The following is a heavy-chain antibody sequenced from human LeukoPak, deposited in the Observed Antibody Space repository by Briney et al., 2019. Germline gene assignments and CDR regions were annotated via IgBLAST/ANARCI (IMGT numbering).Heavy chain of an antibody. J-gene: IGHJ4*02. V-gene: IGHV4-34*01. D-gene: IGHD2-21*02. Sequence: SETLSLTCAVYGGSFSGYYWSWIRQPPGKGLEWIGEINHSGSTNYNPSLKSRVTISVDTSKNQFSLKLSSVTAADTAVYYCARDDIVVVTAGFDCWGQGTLVTVSS. CDR2: INHSGST. CDR3: ARDDIVVVTAGFDC. CDR1: GGSFSGYY.